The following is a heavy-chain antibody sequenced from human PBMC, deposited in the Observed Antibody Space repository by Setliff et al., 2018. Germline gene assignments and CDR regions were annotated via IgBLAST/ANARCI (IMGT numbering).Heavy chain of an antibody. Sequence: SETLSLTCTVSGGSISSYYWSWIRQPAGKGLEWIGHIYIGGSANYNPSLKSGVTMSIDTSKNQFSLKLNSVTAADMAVYYCAREQWLDPPGYYYMDVWAKGTTVTVSS. V-gene: IGHV4-4*07. D-gene: IGHD6-19*01. CDR2: IYIGGSA. CDR3: AREQWLDPPGYYYMDV. J-gene: IGHJ6*03. CDR1: GGSISSYY.